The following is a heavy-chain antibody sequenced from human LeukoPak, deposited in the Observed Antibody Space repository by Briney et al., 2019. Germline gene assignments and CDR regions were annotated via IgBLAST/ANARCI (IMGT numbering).Heavy chain of an antibody. V-gene: IGHV1-18*01. Sequence: ASVKVSCKASGYTFTSYGISWVRQAPGQGLEWMGWISAYNGNTNYAQKFQGRVTMTRDTSISTAYMELSRLRSDDTAVYYCARDPGGQKTRSRMGLFDYWGQGTLVTVSS. CDR1: GYTFTSYG. CDR3: ARDPGGQKTRSRMGLFDY. CDR2: ISAYNGNT. D-gene: IGHD2-8*01. J-gene: IGHJ4*02.